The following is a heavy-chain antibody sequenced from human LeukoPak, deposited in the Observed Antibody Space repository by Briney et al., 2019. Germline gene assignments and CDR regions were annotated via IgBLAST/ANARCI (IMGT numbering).Heavy chain of an antibody. Sequence: SETLSLTCAVHGGSFSVYYWSWIRQPPGKGLEWIREINHSGSTNSNPSLKSRVTISVDTSKNQFSLKLSSVTARDTAVYYCASVGGIAHWGQGTLVTVSS. CDR2: INHSGST. J-gene: IGHJ4*02. CDR1: GGSFSVYY. V-gene: IGHV4-34*01. CDR3: ASVGGIAH. D-gene: IGHD6-13*01.